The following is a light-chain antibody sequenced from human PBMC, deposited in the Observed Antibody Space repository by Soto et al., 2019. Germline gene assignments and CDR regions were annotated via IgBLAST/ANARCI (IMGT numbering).Light chain of an antibody. V-gene: IGLV2-14*01. CDR1: SSDVGDYNY. J-gene: IGLJ1*01. Sequence: QSALTQPASVSGSPGQSITISCTGTSSDVGDYNYVSWYQQHPGKAPKLMIYEVSNRASGVSNRFSGSKSGSGTSLTISGLQAEDEADYYCSSYTSSGTYVFGTGTKLTVL. CDR3: SSYTSSGTYV. CDR2: EVS.